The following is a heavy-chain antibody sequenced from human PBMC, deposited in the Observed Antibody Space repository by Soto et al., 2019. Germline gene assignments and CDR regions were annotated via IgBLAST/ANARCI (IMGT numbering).Heavy chain of an antibody. J-gene: IGHJ6*02. CDR3: ENSTGGPANGMGV. V-gene: IGHV3-9*01. CDR1: GFSFDDYA. CDR2: ISWNSGTI. D-gene: IGHD2-8*02. Sequence: EVQVVESGGGLVQPGRSLRLSCAASGFSFDDYAMHWVRQAPGKGLEWVSGISWNSGTIGYADSVKGRFTISRDNAKNALYYKMNSLKAEETAVSYCENSTGGPANGMGVWGQGTTVIVSS.